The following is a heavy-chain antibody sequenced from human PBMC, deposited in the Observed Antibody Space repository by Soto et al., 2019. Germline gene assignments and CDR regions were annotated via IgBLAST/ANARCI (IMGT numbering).Heavy chain of an antibody. CDR1: GGTFSSYT. V-gene: IGHV1-69*02. J-gene: IGHJ4*02. CDR3: ARATYGDYEAIDY. CDR2: IIPILGIA. Sequence: SVKVSCKASGGTFSSYTISWVRQAPGQGLEWMGRIIPILGIANYAQKFQGRVTITADKSTSTAYMELSSLRSEDTAVYYCARATYGDYEAIDYWGQGTLVTVSS. D-gene: IGHD4-17*01.